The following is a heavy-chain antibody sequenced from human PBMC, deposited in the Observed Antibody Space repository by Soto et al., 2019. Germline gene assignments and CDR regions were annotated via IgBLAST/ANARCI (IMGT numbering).Heavy chain of an antibody. Sequence: QVQLVQSGAEVKKPGSSVKVSCKASGGTFSSYTISWVRQAPGQGLEWMGRIIPILGIANYAQKFQGRVMITADKSPSTAHMELSSLRSEDTAVYYCASREPGGALSNWCDPWGQGTLVTLSS. V-gene: IGHV1-69*02. CDR1: GGTFSSYT. J-gene: IGHJ5*02. CDR2: IIPILGIA. CDR3: ASREPGGALSNWCDP. D-gene: IGHD3-10*01.